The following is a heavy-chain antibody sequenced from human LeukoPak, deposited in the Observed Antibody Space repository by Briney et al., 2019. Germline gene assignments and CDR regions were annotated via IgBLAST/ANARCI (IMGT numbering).Heavy chain of an antibody. D-gene: IGHD3-22*01. CDR2: ISYDGSNK. V-gene: IGHV3-30*04. Sequence: PGGSLRLSCEASGFTFSSYAMHWVRQAPGKGLEWVAVISYDGSNKYYADSVKGRFTISRDNSKNTLYLQMNSLRAEDTAVHYCASLYYYDSSGYPLSAFDIWGQGTMVTVSS. CDR3: ASLYYYDSSGYPLSAFDI. CDR1: GFTFSSYA. J-gene: IGHJ3*02.